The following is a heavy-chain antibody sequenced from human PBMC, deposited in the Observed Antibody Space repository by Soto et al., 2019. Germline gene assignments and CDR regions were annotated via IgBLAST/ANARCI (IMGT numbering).Heavy chain of an antibody. Sequence: QVQLVQSGAEVKQPGASVKVSCKASGYTFTSYAMHWVRQAPGQRLEWMGWINAGNGNTKYSQKFQGRVTITRDTSASTAYMELSSLRSEDTAVYYCARGYCSSTSCYVLDYWGQGTLVTVSS. V-gene: IGHV1-3*01. D-gene: IGHD2-2*01. J-gene: IGHJ4*02. CDR3: ARGYCSSTSCYVLDY. CDR1: GYTFTSYA. CDR2: INAGNGNT.